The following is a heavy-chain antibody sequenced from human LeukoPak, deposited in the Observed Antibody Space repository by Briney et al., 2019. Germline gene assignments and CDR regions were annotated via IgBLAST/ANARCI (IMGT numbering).Heavy chain of an antibody. CDR2: ISSSSSTI. Sequence: GGSLRLSCAASGFTFSSYSMNWVRQAPGKGLEWVSYISSSSSTIYYADSVKGRFTISRDNAKNSLYLQMNSLRAEDTAVYYCARAAKDDPSGASSDYWGRGTLVTVSS. CDR3: ARAAKDDPSGASSDY. D-gene: IGHD3-22*01. J-gene: IGHJ4*02. CDR1: GFTFSSYS. V-gene: IGHV3-48*04.